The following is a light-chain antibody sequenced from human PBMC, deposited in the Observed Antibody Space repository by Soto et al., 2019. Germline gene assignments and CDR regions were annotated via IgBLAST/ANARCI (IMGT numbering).Light chain of an antibody. CDR1: KDIKNF. CDR3: QQYDDLPYT. V-gene: IGKV1-33*01. CDR2: DGS. Sequence: DIQLPQSPSSLSASVGDRVTITCQASKDIKNFLNWYQQKPGKAPKLLIYDGSSLETGVPSRFSGSGSGTDCTFAISSLQPEDIAPYDCQQYDDLPYTSGQGTKLEI. J-gene: IGKJ2*01.